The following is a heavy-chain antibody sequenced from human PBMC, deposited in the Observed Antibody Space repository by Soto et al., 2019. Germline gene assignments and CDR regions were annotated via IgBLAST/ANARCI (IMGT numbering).Heavy chain of an antibody. CDR3: AKDYLQGAISSGYYMDV. D-gene: IGHD2-21*01. Sequence: GGSLRLSCAASGFTFSSYGMHWVRQAPGKGLEWVAVISYDGSNKYYADSVKGRFTISRDNSKNTPYLQMNSLRAEDTAVYYCAKDYLQGAISSGYYMDVWGQGTTVTVSS. V-gene: IGHV3-30*18. CDR1: GFTFSSYG. J-gene: IGHJ6*03. CDR2: ISYDGSNK.